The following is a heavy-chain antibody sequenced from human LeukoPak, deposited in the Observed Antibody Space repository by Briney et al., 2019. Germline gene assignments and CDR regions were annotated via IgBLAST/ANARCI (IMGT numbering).Heavy chain of an antibody. CDR3: AREVPPRGVAVPAASYVISYFDP. V-gene: IGHV4-59*01. Sequence: PSETLSLTCTVSGGSMSSYYWSWIRQPPGKGLEWIGYIYYSGSTNYNPSLKSRVTISVDTSRNQFSLKLRSVTAADTAVYYCAREVPPRGVAVPAASYVISYFDPWGQGTLVTVSS. J-gene: IGHJ5*02. D-gene: IGHD2-2*01. CDR1: GGSMSSYY. CDR2: IYYSGST.